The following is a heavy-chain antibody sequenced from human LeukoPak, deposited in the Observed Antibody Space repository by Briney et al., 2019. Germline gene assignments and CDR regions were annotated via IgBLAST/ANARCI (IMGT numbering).Heavy chain of an antibody. D-gene: IGHD7-27*01. CDR1: GGSISSGSYY. CDR2: INHSGST. CDR3: ARGVPWLTGLDY. Sequence: PSETLSLTCTVSGGSISSGSYYWSWIRQPPGKGLEWIGEINHSGSTNYNPSLKSRVTISVDTSKNQFSLKLSSVTAADTAVYYCARGVPWLTGLDYWGQGTLVTVSS. J-gene: IGHJ4*02. V-gene: IGHV4-39*07.